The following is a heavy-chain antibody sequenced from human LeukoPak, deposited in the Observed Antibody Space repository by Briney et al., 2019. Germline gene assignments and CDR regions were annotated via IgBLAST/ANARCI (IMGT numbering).Heavy chain of an antibody. V-gene: IGHV3-23*01. Sequence: GGSLRLSCAASGFTFSSYAMSWVRQAPGKGLEWVSAISGSGGSTYYADSVKGRFTISRDNSKNTLYLQMNSLRAEDTAVYYCAKDLRLLQGGPYYFDYWGQGTLVTVSS. J-gene: IGHJ4*02. D-gene: IGHD3-22*01. CDR1: GFTFSSYA. CDR2: ISGSGGST. CDR3: AKDLRLLQGGPYYFDY.